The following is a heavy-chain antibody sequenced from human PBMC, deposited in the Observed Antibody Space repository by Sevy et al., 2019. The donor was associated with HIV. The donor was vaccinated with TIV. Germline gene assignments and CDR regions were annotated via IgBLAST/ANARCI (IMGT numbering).Heavy chain of an antibody. Sequence: GESLKISCKGSGYSFTSYWIGWVRQTPGKGLEWMGIIYPGDSDTRYSPSFQGQVTISADKSISTAYLQWSSLKASDTAMYYCARGRGLDFWSGYTTNFDYWGQGTLVTVSS. CDR1: GYSFTSYW. V-gene: IGHV5-51*01. J-gene: IGHJ4*02. CDR3: ARGRGLDFWSGYTTNFDY. CDR2: IYPGDSDT. D-gene: IGHD3-3*01.